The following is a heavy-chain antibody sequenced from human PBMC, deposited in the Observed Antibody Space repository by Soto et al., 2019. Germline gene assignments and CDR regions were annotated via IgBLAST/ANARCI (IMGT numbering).Heavy chain of an antibody. Sequence: ASVKVSCKASGYTFTSYYMHWVRQAPGQGFESMGIISPSGSSTSHAQKFQGRVTMTRDTSTSTVYMQLSSLRSEDTAVYYCARWGGGDYHFDYWGQGTLVTVSS. CDR3: ARWGGGDYHFDY. J-gene: IGHJ4*02. V-gene: IGHV1-46*01. CDR2: ISPSGSST. CDR1: GYTFTSYY. D-gene: IGHD2-21*02.